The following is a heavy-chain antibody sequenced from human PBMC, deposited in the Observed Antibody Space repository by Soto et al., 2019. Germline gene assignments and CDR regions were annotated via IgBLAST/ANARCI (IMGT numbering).Heavy chain of an antibody. CDR2: IRSKANNYAT. CDR1: GFTFSVSS. Sequence: EVQLVESGGGLLQPGGSVRLSCAAAGFTFSVSSMHWVRQASGKGLEWLGRIRSKANNYATSYSESVKGRFNISRDDSQDTMFLQMNSLRTEDTARYYCAIEGVGFGYWGQGTLVTVSS. J-gene: IGHJ4*02. V-gene: IGHV3-73*01. D-gene: IGHD3-10*01. CDR3: AIEGVGFGY.